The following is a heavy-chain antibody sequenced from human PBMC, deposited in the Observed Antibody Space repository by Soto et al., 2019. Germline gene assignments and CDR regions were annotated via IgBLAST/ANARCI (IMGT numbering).Heavy chain of an antibody. Sequence: QVQLVESGGGVVQPGRSLRLSCAASGFTFSSYAMHWVRQAPGKGLEWVAVISYDGSNKFYADSVKGRFTISRDTSKNTLYLQMNSLRVEDTAFYYCAIAGGLLLDYWGQGTLVTVSS. D-gene: IGHD2-15*01. J-gene: IGHJ4*02. CDR3: AIAGGLLLDY. CDR1: GFTFSSYA. CDR2: ISYDGSNK. V-gene: IGHV3-30-3*01.